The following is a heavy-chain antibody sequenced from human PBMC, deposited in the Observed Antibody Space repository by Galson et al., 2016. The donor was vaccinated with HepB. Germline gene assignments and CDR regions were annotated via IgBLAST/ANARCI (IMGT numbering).Heavy chain of an antibody. D-gene: IGHD1-1*01. CDR3: ARARQQLIIDY. CDR2: MWYDGSKT. V-gene: IGHV3-33*01. Sequence: SLRLSCAASGFTFSGYGMHWVRQPPGKGLEWVSLMWYDGSKTYYADSVKGRFTISRDNSNNRLYLQMNSLRADDTAVYYCARARQQLIIDYWGQGTLVTVSS. CDR1: GFTFSGYG. J-gene: IGHJ4*02.